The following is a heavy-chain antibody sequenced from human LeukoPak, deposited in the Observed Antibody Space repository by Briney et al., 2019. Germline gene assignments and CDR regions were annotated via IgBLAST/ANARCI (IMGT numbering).Heavy chain of an antibody. D-gene: IGHD3-22*01. J-gene: IGHJ4*02. CDR3: AKDLDPTYYYDSSGYYPDY. CDR2: ISYDGSNK. Sequence: PGRSLRLSCAASGFTFSSYGMHWVRQAPGKGLEWVAVISYDGSNKYYADSVKGRFTISRDNSKNTLYLQMNSLRAEDTAVYYCAKDLDPTYYYDSSGYYPDYWGQGTLVTVSS. V-gene: IGHV3-30*18. CDR1: GFTFSSYG.